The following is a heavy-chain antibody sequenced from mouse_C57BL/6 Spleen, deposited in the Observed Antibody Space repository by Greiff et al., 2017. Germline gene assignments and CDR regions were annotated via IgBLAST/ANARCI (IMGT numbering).Heavy chain of an antibody. CDR1: GYTFTSYW. CDR3: AVGYPYCSSSSYGYFDV. CDR2: IHPASGST. V-gene: IGHV1-55*01. Sequence: QVQLQQPGAELVKPGASVKMSCKASGYTFTSYWITWVKQRPGQGLEWIGDIHPASGSTNYNEKFKSKATLTVETSSSTAYLQLSSLTSEDSAVXYCAVGYPYCSSSSYGYFDVWGTGTTVTVSS. J-gene: IGHJ1*03. D-gene: IGHD1-1*01.